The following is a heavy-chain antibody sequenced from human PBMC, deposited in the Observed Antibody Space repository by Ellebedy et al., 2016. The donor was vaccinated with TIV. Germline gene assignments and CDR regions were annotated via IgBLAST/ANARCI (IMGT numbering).Heavy chain of an antibody. J-gene: IGHJ3*02. CDR2: ISVVGRAV. CDR1: GFTFSDSF. D-gene: IGHD6-19*01. CDR3: VRGWYSSGHCDVFAM. V-gene: IGHV3-30*03. Sequence: GGSLRLXCVGFGFTFSDSFMHWVRQAPGKGLDWVAGISVVGRAVHYPDSVKGRFTISRDNAQNTVYLQMNSLRLEDTAVYYCVRGWYSSGHCDVFAMWGQGTIVTVSS.